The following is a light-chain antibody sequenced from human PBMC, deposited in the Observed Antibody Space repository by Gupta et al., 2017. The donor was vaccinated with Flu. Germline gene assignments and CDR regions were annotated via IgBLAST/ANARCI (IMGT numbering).Light chain of an antibody. CDR2: GAS. CDR1: QSISTGF. Sequence: IVLTHSPGTLSLSPGERATLSCTASQSISTGFLAWYQQRPGQAPRLRIYGASNRATGIPDRFSARGSGRDFTLTISRLEPEESAVYFCHLYGTSPDTFGQWAFGQGARLEIK. CDR3: HLYGTSPDTFGQWA. J-gene: IGKJ2*01. V-gene: IGKV3-20*01.